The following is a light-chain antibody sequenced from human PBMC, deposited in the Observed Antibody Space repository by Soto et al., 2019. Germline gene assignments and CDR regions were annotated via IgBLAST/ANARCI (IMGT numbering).Light chain of an antibody. CDR1: QSVGSNY. J-gene: IGKJ5*01. CDR3: QQRSNWIT. V-gene: IGKV3D-20*02. CDR2: GAS. Sequence: EIVLTQFPGTLSLSPGERATLSCRASQSVGSNYLAWYQQRPGQPPNLLIFGASHRAPDIPDRFSGSGSGTDFTLTISRLEPDDFATYYCQQRSNWITFGQGTRLEIK.